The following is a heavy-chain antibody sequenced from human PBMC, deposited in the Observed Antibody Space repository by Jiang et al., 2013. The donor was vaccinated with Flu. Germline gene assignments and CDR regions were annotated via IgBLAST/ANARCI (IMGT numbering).Heavy chain of an antibody. CDR2: IWYDGSNK. CDR3: ARVASTPRFDVVVPAAATNYYGMDV. CDR1: GFTFSSYG. V-gene: IGHV3-33*01. J-gene: IGHJ6*02. D-gene: IGHD2-2*01. Sequence: VQLVESGGGVVQPGRSLRLSCAASGFTFSSYGMHWVRQAPGKGLEWVAVIWYDGSNKYYADSVKGRFTISRDNSKNTLYLQMNSLRAEDTAVYYCARVASTPRFDVVVPAAATNYYGMDVWGQGTTVTVSS.